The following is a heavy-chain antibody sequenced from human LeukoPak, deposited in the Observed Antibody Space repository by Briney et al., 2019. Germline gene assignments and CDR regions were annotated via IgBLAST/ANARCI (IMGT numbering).Heavy chain of an antibody. D-gene: IGHD4-11*01. V-gene: IGHV3-7*01. CDR1: GFSFSRYW. Sequence: GGSLRLSCEASGFSFSRYWMSWVRQAPVRGLEWVANIKPDGSGIYYVDSVKGRFTISRDNAKNALYLQMNSLRAEDTAVYYCARSNFLDYWGQGTLVTVSS. CDR2: IKPDGSGI. J-gene: IGHJ4*02. CDR3: ARSNFLDY.